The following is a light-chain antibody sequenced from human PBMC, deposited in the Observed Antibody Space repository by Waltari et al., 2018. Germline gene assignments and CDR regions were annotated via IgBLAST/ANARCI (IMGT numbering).Light chain of an antibody. CDR2: AAS. V-gene: IGKV1-39*01. Sequence: DIQMTQSPSSLSASVGDRVTITCPASQNISNFLNWYQQKPGKAPNLLIYAASNLQSGVPSRFSGSGSGTDFALTISSLQPEDFATYYCQQRYSALTWTFGQGTKVQI. J-gene: IGKJ1*01. CDR3: QQRYSALTWT. CDR1: QNISNF.